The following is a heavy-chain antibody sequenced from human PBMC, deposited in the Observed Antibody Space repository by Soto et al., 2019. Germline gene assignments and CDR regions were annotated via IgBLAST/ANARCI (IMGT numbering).Heavy chain of an antibody. CDR3: ARKRGYSYGYPNYIDY. CDR2: IYYSGST. J-gene: IGHJ4*02. CDR1: GGSISSSSYY. D-gene: IGHD5-18*01. V-gene: IGHV4-39*01. Sequence: PSETLSLTCTVSGGSISSSSYYWGWIRQPPGKGLEWIGSIYYSGSTYYNPSLKSRVTISVDTSKNQFSLKLSSVTAADTAVYYCARKRGYSYGYPNYIDYWGQGTLVTVS.